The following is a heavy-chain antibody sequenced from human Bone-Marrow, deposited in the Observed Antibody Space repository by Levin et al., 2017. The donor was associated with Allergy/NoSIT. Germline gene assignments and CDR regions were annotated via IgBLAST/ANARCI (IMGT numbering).Heavy chain of an antibody. CDR2: ISGSGDYTYSADST. Sequence: GGSLRLSCAASGFNFRSYAMSWVRQAPGKGLEWVSSISGSGDYTYSADSTYYAASVKGRFTISRDNAKNMLYLQMNSLRGDDAAVYYCAKDPFRTTVTAFDYWGQGTLVSVSS. CDR1: GFNFRSYA. J-gene: IGHJ4*02. V-gene: IGHV3-23*01. D-gene: IGHD4-17*01. CDR3: AKDPFRTTVTAFDY.